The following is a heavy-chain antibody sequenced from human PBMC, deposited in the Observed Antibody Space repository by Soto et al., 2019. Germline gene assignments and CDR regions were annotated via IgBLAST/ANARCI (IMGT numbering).Heavy chain of an antibody. J-gene: IGHJ4*02. V-gene: IGHV3-15*07. CDR1: GFTFSNAW. D-gene: IGHD3-22*01. CDR3: ITDENCYDRSGYPYVDY. CDR2: IKSKIDGGTK. Sequence: EVQLVESGGGLVKPGGSLRLSCAASGFTFSNAWMNWVRQAPGKGLEWVVRIKSKIDGGTKDYTAPVKGKFTISRDDSKNTLYLTMNSLKTEDTAVYYCITDENCYDRSGYPYVDYWGQGTLVTVSS.